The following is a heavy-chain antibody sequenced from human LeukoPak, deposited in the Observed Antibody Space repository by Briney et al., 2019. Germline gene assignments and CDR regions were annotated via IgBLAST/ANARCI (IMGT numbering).Heavy chain of an antibody. CDR2: ISGDGGST. J-gene: IGHJ4*02. CDR3: AKDISHYCDSSGYYAY. V-gene: IGHV3-43*02. D-gene: IGHD3-22*01. Sequence: GGSLRLSCAASGLTFDDYAMHWVRQAPGKGLEWVSLISGDGGSTYYADSVKGRFTISRDNSKNSLYLQMNSLRTEDTALYYCAKDISHYCDSSGYYAYWGQGTLVTVSS. CDR1: GLTFDDYA.